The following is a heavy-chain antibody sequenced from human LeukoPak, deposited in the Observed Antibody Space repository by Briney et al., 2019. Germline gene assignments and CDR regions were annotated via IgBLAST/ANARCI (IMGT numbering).Heavy chain of an antibody. V-gene: IGHV3-7*01. CDR2: MNLDGSEK. D-gene: IGHD6-13*01. CDR1: GFTFSNYW. CDR3: ARVGKAASAWDY. Sequence: PGGSLRLSCAASGFTFSNYWMTLVRQAPGKGLEWVANMNLDGSEKYYVDSVKGRFTISRDNAKNSLYLQMNSLRAEDTAVYYCARVGKAASAWDYWGQGTLVTVSS. J-gene: IGHJ4*02.